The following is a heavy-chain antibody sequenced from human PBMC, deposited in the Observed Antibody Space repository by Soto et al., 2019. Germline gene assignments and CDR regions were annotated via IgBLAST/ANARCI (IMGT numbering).Heavy chain of an antibody. Sequence: QVQLVQSGAEVKKPGASVKVSCKASGYTFTGYYMHWVRQAPGQGLEWMGWINPNSGGTNYAQKFQGWVTMTRDTSISTAYMELSRLRSDDTAVYYCARDPYCSSTSCYTYAFDIWGQGTMVTVSS. CDR2: INPNSGGT. D-gene: IGHD2-2*02. CDR3: ARDPYCSSTSCYTYAFDI. CDR1: GYTFTGYY. V-gene: IGHV1-2*04. J-gene: IGHJ3*02.